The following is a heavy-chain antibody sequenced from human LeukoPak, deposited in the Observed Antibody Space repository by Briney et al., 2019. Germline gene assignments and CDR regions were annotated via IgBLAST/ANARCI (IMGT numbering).Heavy chain of an antibody. J-gene: IGHJ4*02. CDR1: GDSSISYW. CDR3: ARQTAMGRSGDY. D-gene: IGHD7-27*01. CDR2: IAPSDSHT. Sequence: RESLPISSKASGDSSISYWIGWSRHMPGKGLEGMGIIAPSDSHTRYIPSFQGQDTISAVKSLTTAYLQWNSLKASDTALYYCARQTAMGRSGDYWGQGTLVTVSS. V-gene: IGHV5-51*01.